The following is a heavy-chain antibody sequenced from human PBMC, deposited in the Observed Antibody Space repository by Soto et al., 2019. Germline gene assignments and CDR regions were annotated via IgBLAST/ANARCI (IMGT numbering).Heavy chain of an antibody. D-gene: IGHD2-2*01. CDR2: ISAYNGNT. CDR1: GYTFTSYG. J-gene: IGHJ4*02. Sequence: QVQLVQSGAEVKKPGASVKVSCKASGYTFTSYGISWVRQAPGQGLEWMGWISAYNGNTIYAQKLQGRVTMTTDTSTSTAYMELRSLRSDDTAVYYCARERGGGYCSSTSCYGLHDYWGQGTLVTVSS. V-gene: IGHV1-18*01. CDR3: ARERGGGYCSSTSCYGLHDY.